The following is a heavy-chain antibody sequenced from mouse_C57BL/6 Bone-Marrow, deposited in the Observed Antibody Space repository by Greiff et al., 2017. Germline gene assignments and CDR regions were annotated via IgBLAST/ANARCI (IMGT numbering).Heavy chain of an antibody. D-gene: IGHD1-1*01. CDR1: GYAFSSYW. CDR2: IYPGDGDT. CDR3: AGWGTTVVGTRAWDY. V-gene: IGHV1-80*01. Sequence: VQLQQSGAELVKPGASVKISCKASGYAFSSYWMNWVKQRPGKGLEWIGQIYPGDGDTNYNGKFKGKATLTADKSSSTAYMQLSSLTSEDSAVYYCAGWGTTVVGTRAWDYWGQGTTVTVSS. J-gene: IGHJ4*01.